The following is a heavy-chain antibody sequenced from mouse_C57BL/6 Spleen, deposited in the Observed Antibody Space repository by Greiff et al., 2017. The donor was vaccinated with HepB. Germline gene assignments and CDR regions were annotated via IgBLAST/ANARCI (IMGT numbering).Heavy chain of an antibody. CDR2: IDPEDGET. V-gene: IGHV14-2*01. Sequence: DVQLQESGAELVKPGASVKLSCTASGFNIKDYYMHWVKQRTEQGLEWIGRIDPEDGETKYAPKFQGKATITADTSSNTAYLQLSSLTSEDTAVYYSARDPSMVTTKGFDYWGQGTTLTVSS. CDR3: ARDPSMVTTKGFDY. D-gene: IGHD2-2*01. CDR1: GFNIKDYY. J-gene: IGHJ2*01.